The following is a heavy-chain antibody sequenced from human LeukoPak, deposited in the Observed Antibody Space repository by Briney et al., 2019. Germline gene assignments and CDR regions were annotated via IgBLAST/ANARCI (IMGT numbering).Heavy chain of an antibody. D-gene: IGHD1-26*01. V-gene: IGHV3-30*04. CDR2: ISYDGSNK. J-gene: IGHJ4*02. CDR1: GFTFSSYD. Sequence: GGSLRLSCAASGFTFSSYDIHWVRQAPGKGLEWVAVISYDGSNKYYADSVKGRFTISRDNSKNTLFLQMNSLRAEDTAVYYCAREGGYSGSYRDCYFDYWGQGTLVTVSS. CDR3: AREGGYSGSYRDCYFDY.